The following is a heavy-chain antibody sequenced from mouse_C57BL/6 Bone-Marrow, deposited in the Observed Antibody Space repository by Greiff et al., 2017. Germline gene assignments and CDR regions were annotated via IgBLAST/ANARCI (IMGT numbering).Heavy chain of an antibody. V-gene: IGHV2-2*01. D-gene: IGHD1-1*01. CDR2: IWSRGST. J-gene: IGHJ3*01. Sequence: QVQLQQSGPGLVQPSQSLSITCTVSGFSLTSYGVHWVRQSPGKGLEWLGVIWSRGSTDYNAAFISRLSISKDNSKSQVFFKMNSLQADDTSIYYCARKYYGSSYAWFAYGGQGTLVTGSA. CDR1: GFSLTSYG. CDR3: ARKYYGSSYAWFAY.